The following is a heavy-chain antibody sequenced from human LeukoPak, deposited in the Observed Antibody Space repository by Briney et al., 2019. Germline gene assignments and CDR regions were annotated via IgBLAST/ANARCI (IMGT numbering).Heavy chain of an antibody. V-gene: IGHV3-7*01. CDR1: RFTFSSYW. Sequence: GGSLRLSCAASRFTFSSYWMSWVRQAPGKGLEWVANIKQDGSEKYYVDSVKGRFTISRDNVKNSLYLQMNSLRAEDTAVYYCARDRGYYYDSSGYYYYYWGQGTLVTVSS. CDR3: ARDRGYYYDSSGYYYYY. D-gene: IGHD3-22*01. CDR2: IKQDGSEK. J-gene: IGHJ4*02.